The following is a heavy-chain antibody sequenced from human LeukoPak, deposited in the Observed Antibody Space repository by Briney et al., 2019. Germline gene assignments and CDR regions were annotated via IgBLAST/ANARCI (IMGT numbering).Heavy chain of an antibody. Sequence: GGSLRLSCAASGFTFDDYAMHWVRQAPGKGLEWVSLISWDGGGTYYADSVKRRFSISRDNSKNSLYLQMNSLRAEDTALYYCAKDMAAYYYASGNIDYWGQGTLVTVSS. CDR1: GFTFDDYA. J-gene: IGHJ4*02. CDR3: AKDMAAYYYASGNIDY. D-gene: IGHD3-10*01. CDR2: ISWDGGGT. V-gene: IGHV3-43D*03.